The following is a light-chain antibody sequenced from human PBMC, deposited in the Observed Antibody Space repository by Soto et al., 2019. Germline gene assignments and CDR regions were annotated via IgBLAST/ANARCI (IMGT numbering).Light chain of an antibody. CDR2: NNN. J-gene: IGLJ1*01. CDR3: AAWDDSLKGLV. CDR1: SSNIGSNT. Sequence: QSVLTQPPSASGTPGQRVTSSCSGSSSNIGSNTVNWYQQLPGTAPKLLIYNNNQRPSGVPDRLSGSKSGTSASLAISGLQSDDEADYYCAAWDDSLKGLVFGTRTKLTVL. V-gene: IGLV1-44*01.